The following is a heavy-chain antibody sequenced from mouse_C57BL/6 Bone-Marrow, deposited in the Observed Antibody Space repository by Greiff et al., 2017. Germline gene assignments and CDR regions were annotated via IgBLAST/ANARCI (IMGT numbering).Heavy chain of an antibody. V-gene: IGHV1-64*01. CDR2: IHPNSGST. D-gene: IGHD1-1*01. CDR1: GYTFTSYW. J-gene: IGHJ3*01. Sequence: QVQLQQPGAELVKPGASVKLSCKASGYTFTSYWMHWVKQRPGQGLEWIGMIHPNSGSTNYNEKFKSKATLTVDKSTSTAYMQLSSLTSEDSSVYYCARSIPYYYGSSYGWFAYWGQGTLVTVSA. CDR3: ARSIPYYYGSSYGWFAY.